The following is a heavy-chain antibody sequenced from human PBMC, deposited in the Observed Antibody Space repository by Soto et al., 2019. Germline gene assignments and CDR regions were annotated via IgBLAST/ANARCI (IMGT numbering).Heavy chain of an antibody. D-gene: IGHD6-13*01. CDR2: TNAGNGNT. Sequence: SVKISCKASGYTFTSYAMHWLRQAPGQRLEWMGWTNAGNGNTKYSQKFQGRVTITRDTSASTAYMELSSLRSEDTAVYYCARGIASPLPFDYWGQGTLVTDSS. V-gene: IGHV1-3*01. J-gene: IGHJ4*02. CDR1: GYTFTSYA. CDR3: ARGIASPLPFDY.